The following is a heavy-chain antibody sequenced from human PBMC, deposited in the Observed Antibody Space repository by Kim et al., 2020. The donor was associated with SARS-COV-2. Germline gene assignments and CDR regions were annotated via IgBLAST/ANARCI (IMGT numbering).Heavy chain of an antibody. J-gene: IGHJ6*02. D-gene: IGHD6-19*01. CDR2: IYYSGST. Sequence: SETLSLTCTVSGGSISSSSYYWGWIRQPPGKGLEWIGSIYYSGSTYYNPSLKSRVTISVDTSKNQFSLKLSSVTAADTAVYYCASEAVAGSYYYYYGMDVWGQGTPVTVSS. CDR3: ASEAVAGSYYYYYGMDV. V-gene: IGHV4-39*01. CDR1: GGSISSSSYY.